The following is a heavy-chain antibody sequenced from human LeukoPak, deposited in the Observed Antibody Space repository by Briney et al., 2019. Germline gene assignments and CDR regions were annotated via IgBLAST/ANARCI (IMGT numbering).Heavy chain of an antibody. CDR1: GFTFSDYD. J-gene: IGHJ4*02. CDR3: ARDSDYDFWSGYYYFDY. Sequence: GGSLRLFCAASGFTFSDYDMSWMRQAPGKGLECVSYISSSGSAIYYADCVKGRFTISRDNAKNSLYLQMNSLRAEDTAVYYCARDSDYDFWSGYYYFDYWGQGTLVTVSS. CDR2: ISSSGSAI. V-gene: IGHV3-11*04. D-gene: IGHD3-3*01.